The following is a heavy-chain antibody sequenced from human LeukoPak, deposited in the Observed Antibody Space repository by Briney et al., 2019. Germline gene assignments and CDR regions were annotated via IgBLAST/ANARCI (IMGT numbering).Heavy chain of an antibody. Sequence: SVKVSCKASGGTFSSYAISWVRQAPGQGLEWMGGIIPIFGTANYAQKFQGRVTITADESTSTAYMELSGLRSEDTAVYYCASPGGYSYGPTTFDYWGQGTLVTVSP. V-gene: IGHV1-69*13. J-gene: IGHJ4*02. CDR1: GGTFSSYA. D-gene: IGHD5-18*01. CDR2: IIPIFGTA. CDR3: ASPGGYSYGPTTFDY.